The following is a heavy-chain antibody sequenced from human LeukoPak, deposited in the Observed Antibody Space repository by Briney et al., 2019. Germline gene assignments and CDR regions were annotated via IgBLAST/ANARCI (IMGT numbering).Heavy chain of an antibody. V-gene: IGHV3-74*01. D-gene: IGHD2-2*01. J-gene: IGHJ4*02. CDR2: INTDGSST. CDR3: ASALGYCSSTSCYDPQGY. Sequence: GGSLRLSCAASGFTFSSYWMHWVRQAPGKGLVWVSRINTDGSSTSYADSVKGRFTISRDNSKNTLYLQMNSLRAEDTAVYYCASALGYCSSTSCYDPQGYWGQGTLVTVSS. CDR1: GFTFSSYW.